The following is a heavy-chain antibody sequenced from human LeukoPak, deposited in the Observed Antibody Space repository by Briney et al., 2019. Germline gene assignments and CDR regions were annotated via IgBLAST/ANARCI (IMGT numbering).Heavy chain of an antibody. D-gene: IGHD5-24*01. Sequence: ASETVSCKASGYTFTGYHMYWVRQAPGQGLEWLGWINPNSGGTSCAQKFQGRVTLTSDTSISTALMELSRLGSDDTAVYYCARRCSPTGPFDYWGQGALVTVSS. CDR1: GYTFTGYH. V-gene: IGHV1-2*02. CDR2: INPNSGGT. CDR3: ARRCSPTGPFDY. J-gene: IGHJ4*02.